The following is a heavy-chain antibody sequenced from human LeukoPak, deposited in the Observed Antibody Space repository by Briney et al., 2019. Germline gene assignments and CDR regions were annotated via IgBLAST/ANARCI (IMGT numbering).Heavy chain of an antibody. V-gene: IGHV3-7*03. Sequence: GGSLRLSCAASGFAFSNQWMSWVRQAPGKGLEWVANIKQDGSAKDYVDSVQGRFTISRDNAKNSLSLQMNSLRVEDTAVYYCARAGYWGQGTLVTVSS. CDR3: ARAGY. CDR1: GFAFSNQW. J-gene: IGHJ4*02. CDR2: IKQDGSAK.